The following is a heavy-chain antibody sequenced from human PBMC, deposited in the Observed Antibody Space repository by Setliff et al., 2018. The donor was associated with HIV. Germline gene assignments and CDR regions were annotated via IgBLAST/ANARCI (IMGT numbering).Heavy chain of an antibody. CDR3: AAASSWDPLLDY. CDR1: GGSFSNYY. J-gene: IGHJ4*02. D-gene: IGHD6-13*01. Sequence: PSETLSLTCAVYGGSFSNYYWSWIRQPPGKGLEWIGEINHSGSTNYNPSLKSRVSISVDTSKKQFSLKLNSVTAADTAVYYCAAASSWDPLLDYWGQGTLVTVSS. CDR2: INHSGST. V-gene: IGHV4-34*01.